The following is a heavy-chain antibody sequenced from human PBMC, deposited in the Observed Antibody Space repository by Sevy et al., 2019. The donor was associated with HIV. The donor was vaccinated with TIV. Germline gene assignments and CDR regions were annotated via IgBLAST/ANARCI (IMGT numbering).Heavy chain of an antibody. CDR3: TRDETWDAFDI. J-gene: IGHJ3*02. Sequence: GGSLRLSCPASGFTLSSSSMNWVRQAPGKGLEWVSSISFSSNYIYYADSVKGRFTISRDNAKNSLFLQMNSLRAEDTAVYYCTRDETWDAFDIWGQGTMVTVSS. V-gene: IGHV3-21*01. CDR2: ISFSSNYI. CDR1: GFTLSSSS.